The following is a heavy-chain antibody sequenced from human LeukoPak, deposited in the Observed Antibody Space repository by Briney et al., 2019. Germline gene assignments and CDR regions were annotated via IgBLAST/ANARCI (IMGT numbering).Heavy chain of an antibody. CDR3: ARGITGTTPDDY. CDR1: GGTFSSYA. J-gene: IGHJ4*02. D-gene: IGHD1-7*01. CDR2: IIPIFGTA. Sequence: ASVKVSCKASGGTFSSYAISWVRQAPGQGLEWMGGIIPIFGTANYAQKFQGRVTITTDESTSTAYMELSSLRSEDTAVHYCARGITGTTPDDYWGQGTLVTVSS. V-gene: IGHV1-69*05.